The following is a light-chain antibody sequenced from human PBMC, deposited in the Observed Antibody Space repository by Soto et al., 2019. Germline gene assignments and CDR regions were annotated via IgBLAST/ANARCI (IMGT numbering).Light chain of an antibody. CDR3: QQYDNLLPLT. Sequence: DLLMTQSPPSLSASVGDRVTITCQASQDIRSYLNWYQQKPGKAPKLLIYDATNLKTGVPSRFSGSGSGTDFTLTISSLRPEDIGTYYCQQYDNLLPLTFGGGTKVAIK. V-gene: IGKV1-33*01. J-gene: IGKJ4*01. CDR1: QDIRSY. CDR2: DAT.